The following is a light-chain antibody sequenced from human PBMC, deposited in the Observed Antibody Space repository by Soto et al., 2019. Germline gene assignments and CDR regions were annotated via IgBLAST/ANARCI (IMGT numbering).Light chain of an antibody. CDR2: GAS. CDR1: QSISSSS. Sequence: EIVLTQSPGTLSLSQGERATLSCRASQSISSSSLAWYQQKPGQAPRLLVYGASSRATGIPDRFSGSGSGTDFTLTISRLEPEDFAVYYCQQYGSSRFTFGPGTKVDIK. J-gene: IGKJ3*01. V-gene: IGKV3-20*01. CDR3: QQYGSSRFT.